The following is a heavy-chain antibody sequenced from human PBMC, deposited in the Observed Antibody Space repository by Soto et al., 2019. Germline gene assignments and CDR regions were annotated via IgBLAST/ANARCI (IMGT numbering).Heavy chain of an antibody. V-gene: IGHV1-3*05. J-gene: IGHJ4*02. CDR3: ARVSTGTSLDY. D-gene: IGHD4-17*01. Sequence: QVQLVQSGAEEKKPGASVKVSCKASGDTFTRYAIYWVRQAPGQRLEWLGWINAGNRETKYSEKFQGRVSITSDTFASTAYMTLSSLRSEDTAVYYCARVSTGTSLDYWGQGTLVTVSS. CDR2: INAGNRET. CDR1: GDTFTRYA.